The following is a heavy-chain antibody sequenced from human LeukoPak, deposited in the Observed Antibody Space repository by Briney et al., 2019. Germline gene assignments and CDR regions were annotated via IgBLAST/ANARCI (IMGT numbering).Heavy chain of an antibody. D-gene: IGHD3-10*01. CDR1: GGSISSHY. J-gene: IGHJ1*01. Sequence: SETLSLTCTVSGGSISSHYWSWIRQPAGKGLGWIGRIYSSGSTNYNPSLKSRVTMSVDTSKNQFSLKVISLTAADTAVYYCARAAGVTSLHFQQWGQGTLVTVSS. CDR3: ARAAGVTSLHFQQ. CDR2: IYSSGST. V-gene: IGHV4-4*07.